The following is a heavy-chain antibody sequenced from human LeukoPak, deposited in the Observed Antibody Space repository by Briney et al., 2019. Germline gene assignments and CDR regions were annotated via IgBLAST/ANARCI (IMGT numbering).Heavy chain of an antibody. V-gene: IGHV3-74*01. CDR1: GFTFSSYW. CDR3: ARDYCSSTSCYPDY. D-gene: IGHD2-2*01. J-gene: IGHJ4*02. CDR2: INSDGSTT. Sequence: PGGSLRLSCAASGFTFSSYWMHWVRQAPGKGLVWVSRINSDGSTTTYTDSVKGRFTISRDNAKNTLYLQMNSLRAEDTAVYYCARDYCSSTSCYPDYWGQGTLVTVSS.